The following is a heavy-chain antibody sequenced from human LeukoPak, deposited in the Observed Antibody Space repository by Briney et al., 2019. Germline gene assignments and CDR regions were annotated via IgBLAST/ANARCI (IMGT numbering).Heavy chain of an antibody. D-gene: IGHD3-22*01. CDR3: ARSSPAAYDHPVEY. CDR1: GGSISSSSYY. J-gene: IGHJ4*02. CDR2: IYYSGST. Sequence: SETLSLTCTVSGGSISSSSYYWGWIRQPPGKGLEWIGSIYYSGSTYYNPSLKSRVTISVDTSKNQFSLKLSSVTAADTAVYYCARSSPAAYDHPVEYWGQGTLVTVSS. V-gene: IGHV4-39*07.